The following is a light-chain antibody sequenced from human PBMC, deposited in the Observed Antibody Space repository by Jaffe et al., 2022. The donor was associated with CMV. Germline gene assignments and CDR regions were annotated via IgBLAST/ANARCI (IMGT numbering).Light chain of an antibody. V-gene: IGLV3-19*01. Sequence: SSELTQDPTVSVALGQTVRITCQGDSLRDYYANWYQQKPGQAPLLVIYGRSNRPSGIPDRFSGSSSGITASLTITEAQAEDEADYYCNSRDSSDNHHWVFGGGTKLTVL. CDR1: SLRDYY. CDR3: NSRDSSDNHHWV. J-gene: IGLJ3*02. CDR2: GRS.